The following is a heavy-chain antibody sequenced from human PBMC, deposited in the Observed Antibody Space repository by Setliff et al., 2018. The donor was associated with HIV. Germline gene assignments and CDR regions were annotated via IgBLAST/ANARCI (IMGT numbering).Heavy chain of an antibody. CDR2: IYYSGST. V-gene: IGHV4-59*11. CDR1: GGSISSHF. D-gene: IGHD3-9*01. Sequence: PSETLSLTCTVSGGSISSHFLSWIRQPPGKGLEWIGSIYYSGSTNYNPSLKSRVTISVVTSKNQFSLKLSSVTAADTAVYYCARESLRRVSRYFLNWFDPWGQGTLVTVSS. J-gene: IGHJ5*02. CDR3: ARESLRRVSRYFLNWFDP.